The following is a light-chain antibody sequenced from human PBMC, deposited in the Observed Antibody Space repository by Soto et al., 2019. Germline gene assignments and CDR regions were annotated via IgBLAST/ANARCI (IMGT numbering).Light chain of an antibody. CDR2: DAS. Sequence: EIVLRQSPATLSLSPGERATLSCRASQSVGSYLAWYQQKPGQAPRLLISDASNRATGIPARFSGSGSGTDFTLTISSLEPEDFAVYYCQQRSSWPTFGQGTKVEI. V-gene: IGKV3-11*01. J-gene: IGKJ1*01. CDR3: QQRSSWPT. CDR1: QSVGSY.